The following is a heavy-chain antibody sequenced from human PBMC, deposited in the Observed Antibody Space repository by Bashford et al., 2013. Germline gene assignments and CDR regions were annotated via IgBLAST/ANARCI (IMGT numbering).Heavy chain of an antibody. Sequence: GGSLRLSCAASGFTFSNYAMSWVRQTPGKGLEWVSAINAGATSTYYADSVKGRFTISRENSKTTLNLQMNSLRAEDTAVYYCVKGTAGGTEYYFDYWGQGTLVTVSS. V-gene: IGHV3-23*01. CDR1: GFTFSNYA. J-gene: IGHJ4*02. D-gene: IGHD6-13*01. CDR2: INAGATST. CDR3: VKGTAGGTEYYFDY.